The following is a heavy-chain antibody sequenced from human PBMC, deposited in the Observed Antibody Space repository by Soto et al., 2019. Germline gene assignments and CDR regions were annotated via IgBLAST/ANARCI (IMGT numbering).Heavy chain of an antibody. V-gene: IGHV6-1*01. D-gene: IGHD3-10*01. J-gene: IGHJ5*02. Sequence: QSQTLSLTCAISGDSVSSNSAAWNWIRQSPSRGLEWLGRTYYRSKWYNDYAVSVKSRITINPDTSKNQFSLQLNSVTPEDTAVYYCARAWFAVVPTPDYAEGPSDWFDPWGQGTLVTVSS. CDR1: GDSVSSNSAA. CDR2: TYYRSKWYN. CDR3: ARAWFAVVPTPDYAEGPSDWFDP.